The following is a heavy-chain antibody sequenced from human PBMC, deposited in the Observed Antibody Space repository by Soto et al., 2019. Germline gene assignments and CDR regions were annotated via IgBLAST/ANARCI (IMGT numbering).Heavy chain of an antibody. Sequence: QVQLVQSGAEVKKPGASVKVSCKASGFTFSAYYIYWVRQAPGQGLEWIGWINPNSGGTNNAQKFQGRVTMTRETSTSTVYMELRALIADDTAVYYCARSLLDEYSSSWRSAYYGMDVWGQGTTVTVSS. D-gene: IGHD6-13*01. CDR2: INPNSGGT. CDR1: GFTFSAYY. V-gene: IGHV1-2*02. CDR3: ARSLLDEYSSSWRSAYYGMDV. J-gene: IGHJ6*02.